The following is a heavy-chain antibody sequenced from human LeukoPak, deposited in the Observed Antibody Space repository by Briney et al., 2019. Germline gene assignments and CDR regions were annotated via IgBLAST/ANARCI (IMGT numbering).Heavy chain of an antibody. Sequence: SVKVSCKASGGTFSSYAISWVRQAPGQGLEWMGGIIPIFGTANYAQKFQGRVTITADESTSTAYMELSSLRSEDTAVYYCARDQSSGSRIFDYWGQGTLVTVSS. V-gene: IGHV1-69*01. CDR3: ARDQSSGSRIFDY. D-gene: IGHD6-19*01. CDR1: GGTFSSYA. J-gene: IGHJ4*02. CDR2: IIPIFGTA.